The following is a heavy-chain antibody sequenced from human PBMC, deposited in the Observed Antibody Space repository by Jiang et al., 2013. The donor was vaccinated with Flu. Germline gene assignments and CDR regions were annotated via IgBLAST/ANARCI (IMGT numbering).Heavy chain of an antibody. J-gene: IGHJ4*02. D-gene: IGHD3-10*01. CDR3: ARHTGYGSGTVDY. V-gene: IGHV5-51*01. Sequence: FQGQVTISADKSISTAYLQWSSLKASDTAMYYCARHTGYGSGTVDYWGQGTLVTVSS.